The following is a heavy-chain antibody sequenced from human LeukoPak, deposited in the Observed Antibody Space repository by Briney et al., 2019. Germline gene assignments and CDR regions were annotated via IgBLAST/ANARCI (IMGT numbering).Heavy chain of an antibody. V-gene: IGHV7-4-1*02. Sequence: WASVKVSCKASGYIFDIYAMIWVRQAPGQGLELMGWINTNTGNPTYAQGFTGRFVFSLDTPVSTAYLQISSLKAEDTAVYYCARDYTLTLGTTTYFQHWGQGTLVTVSS. J-gene: IGHJ1*01. D-gene: IGHD1-7*01. CDR2: INTNTGNP. CDR3: ARDYTLTLGTTTYFQH. CDR1: GYIFDIYA.